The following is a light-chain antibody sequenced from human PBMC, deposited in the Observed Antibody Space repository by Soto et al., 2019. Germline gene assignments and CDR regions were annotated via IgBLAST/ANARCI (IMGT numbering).Light chain of an antibody. CDR1: QSVAGN. CDR2: GTS. V-gene: IGKV3-15*01. Sequence: EIVMTQSPATLSVSPGERATLSCRASQSVAGNLAWYQQIPGQAPRLLIYGTSTRATGIPARFSGSGSGTDFTLTISRLEPEDFAVYYCQQYGSSPWTFGQGTKVDIK. J-gene: IGKJ1*01. CDR3: QQYGSSPWT.